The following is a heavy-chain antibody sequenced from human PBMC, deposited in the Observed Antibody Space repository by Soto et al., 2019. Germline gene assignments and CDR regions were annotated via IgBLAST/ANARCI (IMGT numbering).Heavy chain of an antibody. CDR3: ARDLPYYYDSRGYYPGGWFEP. V-gene: IGHV4-30-4*01. J-gene: IGHJ5*02. D-gene: IGHD3-22*01. CDR1: GGSISSGDYY. CDR2: IYYSGST. Sequence: PSETLSLTCTVSGGSISSGDYYWSWIRQPPGKGLEWIGYIYYSGSTYYNPSLKSRVTISVDTSKNQFSLKLSSVTAADTAVYYCARDLPYYYDSRGYYPGGWFEPWGQGTLVTVSS.